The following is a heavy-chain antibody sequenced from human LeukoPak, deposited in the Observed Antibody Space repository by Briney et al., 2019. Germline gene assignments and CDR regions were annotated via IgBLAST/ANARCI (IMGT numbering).Heavy chain of an antibody. CDR3: ARDPVRGYYYDSSGYYSY. CDR2: ISPYNGNT. Sequence: ASVKVSCKASGYTFTSYGISWVRQAPGQGLEWMGWISPYNGNTYYAQKLQGRVTMTTDTSTSTAYMELRSLRSDDTAVYYCARDPVRGYYYDSSGYYSYWGQGTLVTVSS. D-gene: IGHD3-22*01. V-gene: IGHV1-18*01. CDR1: GYTFTSYG. J-gene: IGHJ4*02.